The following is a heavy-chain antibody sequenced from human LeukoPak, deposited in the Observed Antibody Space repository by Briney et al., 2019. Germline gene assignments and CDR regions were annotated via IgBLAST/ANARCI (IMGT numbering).Heavy chain of an antibody. CDR1: GGSFSGHY. Sequence: SETLSLTCAVYGGSFSGHYWSWIRQPPGKGLEWIGEINHSGSTNYNPSLKSRVTISVDTSKNQFSLKLSSVTAADTAVYYCARGGGGYCSSTSCRKFNWFDPWGQGTLVTVSS. J-gene: IGHJ5*02. CDR2: INHSGST. CDR3: ARGGGGYCSSTSCRKFNWFDP. V-gene: IGHV4-34*01. D-gene: IGHD2-2*01.